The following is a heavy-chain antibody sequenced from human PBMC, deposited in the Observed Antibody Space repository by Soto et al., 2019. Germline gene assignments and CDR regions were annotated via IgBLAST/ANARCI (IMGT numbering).Heavy chain of an antibody. CDR2: ISSSSSTI. J-gene: IGHJ6*02. CDR3: ARGDHYDMDV. Sequence: PGGSLSLSCVASGFSFRSYSMNWVRQAPGKGLEWVSYISSSSSTIYYAESVKGRFTISRDNAKNSVYLQMNSLRDEDTAVYYCARGDHYDMDVWGQGTTVTVSS. V-gene: IGHV3-48*02. CDR1: GFSFRSYS.